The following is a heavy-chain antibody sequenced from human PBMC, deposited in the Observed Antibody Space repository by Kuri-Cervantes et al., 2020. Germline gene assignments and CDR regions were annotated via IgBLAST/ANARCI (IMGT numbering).Heavy chain of an antibody. CDR2: IYYSGST. V-gene: IGHV4-39*01. CDR1: SGSISSYY. D-gene: IGHD5-12*01. Sequence: GSLRLSCTVSSGSISSYYWGWIRQPPGKGLEWIGSIYYSGSTYYNPSLKSRVTISVDTSKNQFSLKLSSVTAADTAVYYCATGFFYSGYDSNWFDPWGQGTLVTVSS. J-gene: IGHJ5*02. CDR3: ATGFFYSGYDSNWFDP.